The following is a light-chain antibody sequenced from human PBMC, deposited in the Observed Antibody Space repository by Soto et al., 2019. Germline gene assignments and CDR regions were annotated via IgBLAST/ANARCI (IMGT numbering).Light chain of an antibody. V-gene: IGKV3-15*01. J-gene: IGKJ1*01. CDR2: DAS. CDR1: ESVNSN. Sequence: EIVMTQSPATLSVSPGERATLSCRASESVNSNIAWYQQTPGQAPRLLIYDASSRATGIPARSSGSGSGTEFTLTISSLQSEDFAVYYCLQYNDWPRTFGQGTKVEIK. CDR3: LQYNDWPRT.